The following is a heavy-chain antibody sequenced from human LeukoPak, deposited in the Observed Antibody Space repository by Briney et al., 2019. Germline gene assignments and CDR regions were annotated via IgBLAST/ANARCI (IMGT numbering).Heavy chain of an antibody. CDR1: GYTFADYY. D-gene: IGHD3-9*01. V-gene: IGHV1-2*02. J-gene: IGHJ5*02. CDR3: ARVSTSGYRDWLDP. CDR2: IYPKSGGT. Sequence: ATVKVSCKASGYTFADYYIHWVRQAPGQGLEWMGWIYPKSGGTNSAQKFQGRVTMTRDTSISTAYMELSRLKFDDTAVYYCARVSTSGYRDWLDPWGQGTLVTVSA.